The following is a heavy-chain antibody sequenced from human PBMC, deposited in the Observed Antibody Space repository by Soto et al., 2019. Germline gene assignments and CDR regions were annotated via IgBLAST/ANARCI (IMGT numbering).Heavy chain of an antibody. V-gene: IGHV4-59*01. D-gene: IGHD3-3*01. CDR1: GGSISSYY. J-gene: IGHJ3*02. Sequence: PSETLSLTCTVSGGSISSYYWSWIRQPPGKGLEWIGYIYYSGSTNYNPSLKSRVTISVDTSKNQFSPKLSSVTAADTAVYYCARGVVMGAFDIWGQGTMVTVSS. CDR2: IYYSGST. CDR3: ARGVVMGAFDI.